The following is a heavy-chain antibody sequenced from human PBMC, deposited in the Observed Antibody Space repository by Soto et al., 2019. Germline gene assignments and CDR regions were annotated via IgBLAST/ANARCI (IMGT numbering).Heavy chain of an antibody. J-gene: IGHJ4*02. CDR2: IYYSGST. Sequence: SETLSLTCTVSGGSISSYYWSWIRQPPGKGLEWIGYIYYSGSTNYNPSLKSRVTISVDKSKNQFSLKLSSVTAADTAVYYCATGSAVVIPRNFDYWGQGTLVTVS. CDR1: GGSISSYY. CDR3: ATGSAVVIPRNFDY. V-gene: IGHV4-59*01. D-gene: IGHD3-22*01.